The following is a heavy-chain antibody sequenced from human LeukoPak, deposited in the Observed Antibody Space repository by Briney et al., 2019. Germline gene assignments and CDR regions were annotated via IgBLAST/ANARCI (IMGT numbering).Heavy chain of an antibody. J-gene: IGHJ5*02. V-gene: IGHV4-39*01. CDR2: IYYTGGT. CDR3: ARHPNQPSNTRGTLFDP. CDR1: GGSISGTTYY. Sequence: SETLSLTCIVPGGSISGTTYYWGWIRQPPGKELEWIGSIYYTGGTYYNPSLKTRVTISLDTSKNQFSLNLTSVTAADTAVYYCARHPNQPSNTRGTLFDPWGQGTLVTVSS. D-gene: IGHD2-2*01.